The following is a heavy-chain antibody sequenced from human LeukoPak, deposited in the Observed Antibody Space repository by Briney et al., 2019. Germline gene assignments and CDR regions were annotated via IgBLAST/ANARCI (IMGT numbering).Heavy chain of an antibody. J-gene: IGHJ4*02. CDR1: GFIFSSYA. D-gene: IGHD5-24*01. Sequence: GGSLRLSCAASGFIFSSYAMHWVRQAPGKGLEYVSAISSNGGSTYYANSVKGRFTISRDNSKNTLYLQMGSLRAEDMAVYYCARGRWLREFDYWGQGTLVTVSS. CDR3: ARGRWLREFDY. V-gene: IGHV3-64*01. CDR2: ISSNGGST.